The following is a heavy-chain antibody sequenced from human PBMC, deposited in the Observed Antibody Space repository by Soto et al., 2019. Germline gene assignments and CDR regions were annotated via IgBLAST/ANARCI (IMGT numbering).Heavy chain of an antibody. CDR3: ARSTGSYSYYGMDV. CDR2: INPKNGDT. Sequence: ASVKVSCKASGYTFTGYFLHWLRQAPGQGPEWMGCINPKNGDTYYAQRFQGRVTMTRDTSISTAYMDLNRLTSDDTAVYYCARSTGSYSYYGMDVWGQGTTVTVSS. CDR1: GYTFTGYF. J-gene: IGHJ6*02. V-gene: IGHV1-2*02. D-gene: IGHD1-26*01.